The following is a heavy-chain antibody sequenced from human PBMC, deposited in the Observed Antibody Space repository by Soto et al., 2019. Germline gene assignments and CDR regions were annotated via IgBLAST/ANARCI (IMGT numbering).Heavy chain of an antibody. CDR1: GYSISSGYY. D-gene: IGHD6-19*01. V-gene: IGHV4-38-2*02. Sequence: SETLSLTCAVSGYSISSGYYWGWIRRPPGKGLEWIGSIYHSGSTYYNPSLKSRVTISVDTSKNQFSLKLSSVTAADTAVYYCARDRVAVAGTKTFDYWGQGTLVTVS. J-gene: IGHJ4*02. CDR2: IYHSGST. CDR3: ARDRVAVAGTKTFDY.